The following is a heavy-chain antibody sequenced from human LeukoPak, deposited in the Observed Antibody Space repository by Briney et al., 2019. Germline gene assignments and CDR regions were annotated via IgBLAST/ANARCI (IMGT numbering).Heavy chain of an antibody. Sequence: SETLSLTCTVSGGSISSYYWSWIRQPPGKGLEWIGYIYYSGSTNYNPSLKSRVTISVDTSENQFSLKLSSVTAADTAVYYCARGEDYDSSGYYDWYFDLWGRGTLVTVSS. CDR1: GGSISSYY. V-gene: IGHV4-59*01. J-gene: IGHJ2*01. CDR3: ARGEDYDSSGYYDWYFDL. CDR2: IYYSGST. D-gene: IGHD3-22*01.